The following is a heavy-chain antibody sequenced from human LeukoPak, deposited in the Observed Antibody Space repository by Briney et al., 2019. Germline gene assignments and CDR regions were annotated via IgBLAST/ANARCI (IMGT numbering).Heavy chain of an antibody. J-gene: IGHJ3*02. V-gene: IGHV3-30*09. Sequence: AGGSLRLSCAASGFIFSNYAMHWVRQAPGKGLEWVAVISYDGSNKYYADSVRGRFAISRDNSKNTLYLQMNSLRAEDTAVYYCAVIVVVTASTAFDIWGQGTMVTISS. CDR3: AVIVVVTASTAFDI. CDR1: GFIFSNYA. D-gene: IGHD2-21*02. CDR2: ISYDGSNK.